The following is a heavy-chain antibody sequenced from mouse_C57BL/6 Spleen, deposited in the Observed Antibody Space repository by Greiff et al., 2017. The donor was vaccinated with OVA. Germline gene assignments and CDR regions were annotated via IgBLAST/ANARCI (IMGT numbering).Heavy chain of an antibody. V-gene: IGHV1-26*01. CDR2: INPNNGGT. D-gene: IGHD3-1*01. CDR1: GYTFTDYY. Sequence: VQLQQSGPELVKPGASVKISCKASGYTFTDYYMNWVKQSHGKSLEWIGDINPNNGGTSYNQKFKGKATLTVDKSSSTAYMELRSLTSEDSAVYYCARRGYSYFDYWGQGTTLTVSS. CDR3: ARRGYSYFDY. J-gene: IGHJ2*01.